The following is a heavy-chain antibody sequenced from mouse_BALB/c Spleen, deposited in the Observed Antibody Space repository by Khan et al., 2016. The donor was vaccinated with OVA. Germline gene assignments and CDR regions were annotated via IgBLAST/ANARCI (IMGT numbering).Heavy chain of an antibody. Sequence: EVQLQQSGPELVKPGASMKMSCKASGYSFTGYTMNWVKQSRVKNLEWIGLINPYNGGTAYNQKFGGKATLTVDKSSNTAYMELLSLTSEDSAVYSCVRSASYGDYVEAWFAYWGQGTLVTVSA. CDR2: INPYNGGT. V-gene: IGHV1-37*01. J-gene: IGHJ3*01. D-gene: IGHD2-13*01. CDR3: VRSASYGDYVEAWFAY. CDR1: GYSFTGYT.